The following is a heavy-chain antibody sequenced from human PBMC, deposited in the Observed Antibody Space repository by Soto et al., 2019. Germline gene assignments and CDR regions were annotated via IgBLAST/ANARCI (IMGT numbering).Heavy chain of an antibody. J-gene: IGHJ4*02. CDR1: GQSFSGHS. CDR2: ISESGST. Sequence: QVQLQQWGAGLVKPSETLSLSCAVYGQSFSGHSWAWIRQPPGKGLEWIGEISESGSTYYNPSLKSRVTISTDTSKNQFSLKLNSVTAADTAAYFCARGSGIVALPGELEDVNYDFWGQGTLVNVYS. D-gene: IGHD1-1*01. V-gene: IGHV4-34*01. CDR3: ARGSGIVALPGELEDVNYDF.